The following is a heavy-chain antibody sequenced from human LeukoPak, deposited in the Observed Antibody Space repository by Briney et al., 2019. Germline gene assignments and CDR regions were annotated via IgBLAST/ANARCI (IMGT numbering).Heavy chain of an antibody. J-gene: IGHJ6*02. CDR1: GGSISSGGYY. CDR2: IYYSGST. D-gene: IGHD3-3*01. CDR3: ARAQRDYDFWSGSYYYGMDV. V-gene: IGHV4-31*03. Sequence: TLSLTCTVSGGSISSGGYYWSWIRQHPGKGLEWIGYIYYSGSTYYNPSLKSRVTISVDTSKNQFSLKLSSVTAADTAVYYCARAQRDYDFWSGSYYYGMDVWGQGTTVTVSS.